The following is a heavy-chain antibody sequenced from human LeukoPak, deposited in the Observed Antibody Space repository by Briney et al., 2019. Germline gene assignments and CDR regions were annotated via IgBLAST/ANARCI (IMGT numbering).Heavy chain of an antibody. J-gene: IGHJ4*02. Sequence: RFTISRDNSKNTLYLQMSSLRAEDTAVYYCAKAYCGGDCYSPHLDYWGQGTLVTVSS. V-gene: IGHV3-23*01. D-gene: IGHD2-21*02. CDR3: AKAYCGGDCYSPHLDY.